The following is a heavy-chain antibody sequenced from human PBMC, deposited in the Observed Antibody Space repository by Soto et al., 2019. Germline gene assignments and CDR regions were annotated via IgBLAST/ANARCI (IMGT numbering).Heavy chain of an antibody. J-gene: IGHJ6*02. CDR3: ARSQGSCTSLEIYYYYYYGMDV. Sequence: QVQLVQSGAEVKKPGSSVKVSCKASGGTFSSYAISWVRQAPGQGLEWMGGIIPISDTTNYAQKFQGRVTITADESTSTDYMELSSLRSEDTAVYYCARSQGSCTSLEIYYYYYYGMDVWGQGTTVTVSS. D-gene: IGHD2-2*01. V-gene: IGHV1-69*01. CDR2: IIPISDTT. CDR1: GGTFSSYA.